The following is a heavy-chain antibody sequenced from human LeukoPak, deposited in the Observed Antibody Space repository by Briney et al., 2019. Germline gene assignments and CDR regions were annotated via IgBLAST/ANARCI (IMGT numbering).Heavy chain of an antibody. Sequence: PSETLSLTCTVSGGSISSSNWWSWVRQPPGKGLEWIGEIYHSGSTNYNPSLKSRVTISVDKSKNQFSLKLSSVTAAGTAVYYCARIRAEGRNYYDSSGYSQSFNDYWGQGTLVTVSS. CDR3: ARIRAEGRNYYDSSGYSQSFNDY. CDR2: IYHSGST. V-gene: IGHV4-4*02. D-gene: IGHD3-22*01. CDR1: GGSISSSNW. J-gene: IGHJ4*02.